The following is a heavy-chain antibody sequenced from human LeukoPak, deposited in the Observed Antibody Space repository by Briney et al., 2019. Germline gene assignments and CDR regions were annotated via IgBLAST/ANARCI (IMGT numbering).Heavy chain of an antibody. Sequence: GRSLRLSCAASGFAFDDYAMHWVRQAPGKGLEWVSGISWNSGSIGYADSVKGRFTISRDNSKNTLYLQMNSLRAEDTAVYYCASGWLQYHFDYWGQGTLVTVSS. V-gene: IGHV3-9*01. CDR1: GFAFDDYA. CDR3: ASGWLQYHFDY. CDR2: ISWNSGSI. D-gene: IGHD5-24*01. J-gene: IGHJ4*02.